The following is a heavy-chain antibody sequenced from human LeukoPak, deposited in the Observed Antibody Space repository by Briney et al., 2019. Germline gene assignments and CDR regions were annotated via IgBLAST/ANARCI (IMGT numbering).Heavy chain of an antibody. J-gene: IGHJ6*03. CDR1: GYTFTGYY. Sequence: ASVKVSCKASGYTFTGYYMHWVRQAPGQGLEWMGWINPNSGGTNYAQKFQVRVTMTRDTSISTAYMELSRLRSDDTAVYYCARTRGSGWWKPYYMDVWGKGTTVTVSS. CDR3: ARTRGSGWWKPYYMDV. V-gene: IGHV1-2*02. CDR2: INPNSGGT. D-gene: IGHD6-19*01.